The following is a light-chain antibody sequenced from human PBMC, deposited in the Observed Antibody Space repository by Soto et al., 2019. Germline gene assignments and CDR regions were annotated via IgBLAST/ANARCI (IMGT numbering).Light chain of an antibody. V-gene: IGKV3-11*01. CDR2: DAS. Sequence: EVGLTQSQATLALSPGERATLSCRASESVSNSLAWFQQKPGQAPRLLIYDASNRATGIPARFSGSGSGTDFTLTISSLEPEDFAVYYCQQRSDWITFGQGTRLEIK. CDR1: ESVSNS. CDR3: QQRSDWIT. J-gene: IGKJ5*01.